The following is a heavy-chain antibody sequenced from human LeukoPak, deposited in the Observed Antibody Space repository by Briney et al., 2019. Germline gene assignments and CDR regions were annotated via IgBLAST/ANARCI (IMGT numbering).Heavy chain of an antibody. CDR2: LNSDGGIT. D-gene: IGHD4-23*01. J-gene: IGHJ4*02. CDR3: ARVTVVTGFDY. Sequence: GGSLRLSCAASGFTFSSYWMHWVRQVPGKGLVWVSRLNSDGGITTYADSVKGRFTISRDNAKNSLYLQMNSLRAEDTAVYYCARVTVVTGFDYWGQGTLVTVSS. CDR1: GFTFSSYW. V-gene: IGHV3-74*01.